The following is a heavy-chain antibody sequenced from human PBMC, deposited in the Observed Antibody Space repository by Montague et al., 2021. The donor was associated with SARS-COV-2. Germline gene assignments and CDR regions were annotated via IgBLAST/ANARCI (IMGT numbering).Heavy chain of an antibody. Sequence: SETLSLTCTVSGGSISSSNYYWGWIHQPPGKGLEWIGSIYYSGSTYYNPSLKSRVTISVDTSKNQFSLKLSSVTAADTAVYYCARVDRDITIFGVVRGYFDLWGRGTLVTVSS. CDR3: ARVDRDITIFGVVRGYFDL. J-gene: IGHJ2*01. CDR2: IYYSGST. CDR1: GGSISSSNYY. V-gene: IGHV4-39*01. D-gene: IGHD3-3*01.